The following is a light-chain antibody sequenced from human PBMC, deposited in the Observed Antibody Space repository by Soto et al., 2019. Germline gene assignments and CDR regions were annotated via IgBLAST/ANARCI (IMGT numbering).Light chain of an antibody. CDR3: HQYGSSQP. Sequence: EIVCTPSPGTLSLSPGERATLSCRASQTVGSSFLAWFQHKPGQDPRLLIYGASTRATGIPDRFSGSGSGTDFTLPIRRMEPEEFAVDYCHQYGSSQPVGPGKKGEIK. CDR2: GAS. J-gene: IGKJ4*01. CDR1: QTVGSSF. V-gene: IGKV3-20*01.